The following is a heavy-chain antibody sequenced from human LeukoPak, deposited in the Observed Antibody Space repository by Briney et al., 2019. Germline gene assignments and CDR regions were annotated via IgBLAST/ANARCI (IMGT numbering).Heavy chain of an antibody. D-gene: IGHD3-22*01. CDR1: GGSLSSGDYY. CDR3: ASLSGQGSTYYYDSSGYYSFDY. V-gene: IGHV4-30-4*01. J-gene: IGHJ4*02. Sequence: PSETLSLTCTVSGGSLSSGDYYWSWIRQPPGKGLEWIGYIYYSGSTYYNPSLKSRVTISVDTSKNQFSLKLSSVTAVDTAVYYCASLSGQGSTYYYDSSGYYSFDYWGQGTLVTVSS. CDR2: IYYSGST.